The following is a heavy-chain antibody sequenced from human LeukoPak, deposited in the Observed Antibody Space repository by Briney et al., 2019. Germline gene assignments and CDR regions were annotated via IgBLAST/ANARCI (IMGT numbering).Heavy chain of an antibody. J-gene: IGHJ4*02. CDR2: IWHDGSNK. V-gene: IGHV3-33*01. Sequence: GGSLRLSCAASGFTFRSYGIHWVRQTPGKGLEWVTMIWHDGSNKYYADSVKGRFTISRDNSENTVYLQMNSLRAEDTAVYYCARDHGSGLFRGVFIGGYVDYWGQGTLVTVSS. D-gene: IGHD3-10*01. CDR3: ARDHGSGLFRGVFIGGYVDY. CDR1: GFTFRSYG.